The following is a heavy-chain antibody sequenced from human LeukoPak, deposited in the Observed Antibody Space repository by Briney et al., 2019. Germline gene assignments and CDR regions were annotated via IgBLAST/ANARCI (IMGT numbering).Heavy chain of an antibody. CDR2: ISGSSSYI. V-gene: IGHV3-21*01. CDR3: AILDFDFTWCDYGDRER. J-gene: IGHJ4*02. D-gene: IGHD4-17*01. Sequence: GGSLRLSCAASGFTFSSYEMNWVRQAPGKGLEWVSSISGSSSYIYYADSMKGRFTISRDNAKNSLYLQMNSLRGEDTAVYYCAILDFDFTWCDYGDRERWGQGTLVTVSS. CDR1: GFTFSSYE.